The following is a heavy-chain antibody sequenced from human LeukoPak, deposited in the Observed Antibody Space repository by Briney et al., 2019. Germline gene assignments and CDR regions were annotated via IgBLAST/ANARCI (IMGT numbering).Heavy chain of an antibody. V-gene: IGHV1-18*01. CDR3: ARMARIWFGESWYNWFDP. CDR2: ISAHTGTT. CDR1: GYTFTSYG. Sequence: ASVKVSCKASGYTFTSYGISWVRQAPGQGLEWMGWISAHTGTTNYAQKFQGRVTMTIATSTSTAFMELRSLRSDDTAVYYCARMARIWFGESWYNWFDPWGQGTLVTVSS. D-gene: IGHD3-10*01. J-gene: IGHJ5*02.